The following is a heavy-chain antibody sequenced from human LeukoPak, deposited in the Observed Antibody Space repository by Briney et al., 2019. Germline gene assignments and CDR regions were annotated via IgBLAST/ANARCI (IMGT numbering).Heavy chain of an antibody. J-gene: IGHJ4*02. D-gene: IGHD3-9*01. CDR1: GFIFRNYA. CDR2: ITGGGDTT. Sequence: GGSLRLSCAASGFIFRNYAMSWVRQAPGKGLEWVSAITGGGDTTYYADSVKGRFTISRDNSKNTLYVEMNTLRAEDTAVYYCAKWGDYDILTGYYVSDFWGQGTLVTVSS. V-gene: IGHV3-23*01. CDR3: AKWGDYDILTGYYVSDF.